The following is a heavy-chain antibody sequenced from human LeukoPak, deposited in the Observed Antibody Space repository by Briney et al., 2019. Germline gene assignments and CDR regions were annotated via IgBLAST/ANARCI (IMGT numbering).Heavy chain of an antibody. J-gene: IGHJ3*02. CDR3: VRDRYSVVIPAAGSFDI. D-gene: IGHD2-2*01. CDR2: IRQDETEK. V-gene: IGHV3-7*01. Sequence: PGGSLRLSCAASGFIFSRHWMSWVCQAPGKGLEWVANIRQDETEKFYVDSVKGRFTISRDNAKNSLYLQMSNLRAEDTAVYYCVRDRYSVVIPAAGSFDIWGQGIVVTVSS. CDR1: GFIFSRHW.